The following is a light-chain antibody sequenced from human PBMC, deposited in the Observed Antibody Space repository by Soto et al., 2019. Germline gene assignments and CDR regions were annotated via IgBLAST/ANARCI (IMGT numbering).Light chain of an antibody. J-gene: IGLJ2*01. Sequence: QAVVTQPPSVSGAPGQRVTISCTGSSSNIGAGYDVHWYQQRPGTAPKLLIYGSSNRPSGVPDRFSGSKSGTSASLAITGLQAEDEADYYCQSYDNSLSGPVVFGGGTKVTVL. CDR1: SSNIGAGYD. CDR2: GSS. V-gene: IGLV1-40*01. CDR3: QSYDNSLSGPVV.